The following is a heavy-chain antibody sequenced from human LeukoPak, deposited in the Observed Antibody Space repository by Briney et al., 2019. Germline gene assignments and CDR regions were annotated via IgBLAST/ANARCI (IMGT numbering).Heavy chain of an antibody. D-gene: IGHD1-26*01. CDR1: GFTFDDYA. CDR3: AKDHSGSYYEWVFDY. J-gene: IGHJ4*02. CDR2: ISGDGGST. V-gene: IGHV3-43*02. Sequence: PGGSLRLSCAASGFTFDDYAMHWVRQAPGKGLEWVSLISGDGGSTYYADSVKGRFIISRDNSKNFLYLQMNSLRTEDTALYYCAKDHSGSYYEWVFDYWGQGTLVTVSS.